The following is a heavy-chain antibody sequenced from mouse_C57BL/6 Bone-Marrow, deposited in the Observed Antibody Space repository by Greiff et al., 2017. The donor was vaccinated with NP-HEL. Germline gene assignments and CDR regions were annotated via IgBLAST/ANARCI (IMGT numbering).Heavy chain of an antibody. CDR1: GFTFSSYT. Sequence: EVQLVESGGGLVKPGGSLKLSCAASGFTFSSYTMSWVRQTPEKRLEWVATISGGGGNTYYPDSVKGRFTISRDNAKNTLYLQMSSLRSEDTALYYCARPRSYYSNYDWFAYWGQGTLVTVSA. CDR2: ISGGGGNT. CDR3: ARPRSYYSNYDWFAY. D-gene: IGHD2-5*01. V-gene: IGHV5-9*01. J-gene: IGHJ3*01.